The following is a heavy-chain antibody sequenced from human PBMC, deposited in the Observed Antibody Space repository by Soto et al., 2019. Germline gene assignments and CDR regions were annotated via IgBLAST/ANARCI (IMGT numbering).Heavy chain of an antibody. CDR2: MNPNSGNT. CDR1: GYTFTSYD. J-gene: IGHJ4*02. D-gene: IGHD6-6*01. CDR3: ARVGVYSSSYYFDY. Sequence: ASVKVSCKASGYTFTSYDINWVRQATGQGLEWMGWMNPNSGNTGYAQKFQGRVTMTRNTSISTAYMELSSLRSEDTAVYYCARVGVYSSSYYFDYWGQGTLVTVSS. V-gene: IGHV1-8*01.